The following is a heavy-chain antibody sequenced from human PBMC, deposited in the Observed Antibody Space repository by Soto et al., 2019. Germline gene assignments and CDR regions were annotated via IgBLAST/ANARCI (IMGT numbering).Heavy chain of an antibody. CDR3: AKGGMTTVTLFDY. CDR1: GFTLSSSV. J-gene: IGHJ4*02. D-gene: IGHD4-17*01. V-gene: IGHV3-23*01. CDR2: ISASGGNT. Sequence: GGSLRLSCAASGFTLSSSVMSWVRQAPGKGLEWVSSISASGGNTYSADSVKGRFTISRDSSKNALFLQMDSLRAEDTAVYYCAKGGMTTVTLFDYWGQGTLVTVSS.